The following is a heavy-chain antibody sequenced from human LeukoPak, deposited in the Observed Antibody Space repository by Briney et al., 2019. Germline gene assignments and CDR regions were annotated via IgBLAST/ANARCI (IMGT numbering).Heavy chain of an antibody. J-gene: IGHJ4*02. D-gene: IGHD4-17*01. CDR3: ARFSGGNDYGDYPLGY. CDR1: GYTFTSYY. Sequence: SVKVSCKASGYTFTSYYMHWVRQAPGQGLEWMGGIIPIFGTANYAQKFQGRVTITTDESTSTAYMELSSLRSEDTAVYYCARFSGGNDYGDYPLGYWGQGTLVTVSS. CDR2: IIPIFGTA. V-gene: IGHV1-69*05.